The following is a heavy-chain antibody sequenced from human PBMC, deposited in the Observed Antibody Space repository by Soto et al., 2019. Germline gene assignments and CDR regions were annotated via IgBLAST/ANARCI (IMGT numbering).Heavy chain of an antibody. CDR2: IYWDDDE. J-gene: IGHJ4*02. CDR1: GFSLNTRGVG. V-gene: IGHV2-5*02. CDR3: AHDSSDLYGHAY. D-gene: IGHD3-22*01. Sequence: SGPTLVNPTETLTLTCTFSGFSLNTRGVGVGWIRQPPGKALEWLALIYWDDDERYSPSLKNRLTITKDTSKNQVVLKVTNMDPMDTATYFCAHDSSDLYGHAYWAQGTPVTVSS.